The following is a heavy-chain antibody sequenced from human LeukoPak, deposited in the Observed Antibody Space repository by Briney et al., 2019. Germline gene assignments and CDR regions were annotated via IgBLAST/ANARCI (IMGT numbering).Heavy chain of an antibody. CDR1: GGSISSYY. Sequence: SETLSLTCTVSGGSISSYYWSWIRQPPGKGLEWIGDIYYSGSTNYDPSLKSRVTISVYTSKNQFSLQLSSVTAADTAVYYCARDLRITMIVVAGAGAFDIWGQGTMVTVSS. J-gene: IGHJ3*02. V-gene: IGHV4-59*01. CDR2: IYYSGST. CDR3: ARDLRITMIVVAGAGAFDI. D-gene: IGHD3-22*01.